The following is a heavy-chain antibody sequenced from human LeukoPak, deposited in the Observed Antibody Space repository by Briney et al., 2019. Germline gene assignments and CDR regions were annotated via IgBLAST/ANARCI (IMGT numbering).Heavy chain of an antibody. V-gene: IGHV4-59*01. CDR2: IYYSGST. J-gene: IGHJ6*03. CDR1: GGSISSYY. D-gene: IGHD2-2*01. Sequence: PSETLSLTCTVSGGSISSYYWSWIRQPPGKGLEWIGHIYYSGSTNYNPSLKSRVTISVDTSKNQFSLKLSSVPAADTAVYYCARGEDCSSTSCSYYYYYYMDVWGKGTTVTVSS. CDR3: ARGEDCSSTSCSYYYYYYMDV.